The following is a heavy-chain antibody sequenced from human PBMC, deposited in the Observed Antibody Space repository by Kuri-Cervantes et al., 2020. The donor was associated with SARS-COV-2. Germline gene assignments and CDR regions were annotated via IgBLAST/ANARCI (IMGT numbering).Heavy chain of an antibody. CDR1: GYTFTSYA. V-gene: IGHV1-18*01. D-gene: IGHD5-12*01. J-gene: IGHJ6*02. Sequence: ASVKVSCKASGYTFTSYAISWVRQAPGQGLEWMGWISTYNGDTNYAQKFQGRVTMTRDTSTSTVYMELSSLRSEDTAVYYCAREGIVAIKGGYYYYYGMDVWGQGTTVTVSS. CDR3: AREGIVAIKGGYYYYYGMDV. CDR2: ISTYNGDT.